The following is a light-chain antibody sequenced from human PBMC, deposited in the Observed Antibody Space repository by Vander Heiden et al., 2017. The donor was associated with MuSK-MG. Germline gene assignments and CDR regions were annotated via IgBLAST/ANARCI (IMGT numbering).Light chain of an antibody. CDR3: ISHTSGDTYV. V-gene: IGLV2-14*03. J-gene: IGLJ1*01. CDR1: SSDIGSYKY. CDR2: DVS. Sequence: SALTQPPPVPGSAGQSVTISCTGTSSDIGSYKYVAWYRQHPGKVPKLMIYDVSNRPSGVANRFSGSKSGNTASLAISGVQAEDEADYYCISHTSGDTYVFGTGTKVTVL.